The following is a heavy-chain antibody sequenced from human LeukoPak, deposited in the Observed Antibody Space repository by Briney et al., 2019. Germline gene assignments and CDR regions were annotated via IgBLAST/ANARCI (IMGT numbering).Heavy chain of an antibody. CDR2: INPSGGSI. J-gene: IGHJ4*02. V-gene: IGHV1-46*01. Sequence: ASVKVSCKASGYIFTSYYMYWVRQAPGQGLEWMGIINPSGGSIRYAQKFQGRVTMTRDTSISTAYMELSRLRSDDTAVYYCARDPGYDSSGYNTQGPTYYFDYWGQGTLVTVSS. D-gene: IGHD3-22*01. CDR1: GYIFTSYY. CDR3: ARDPGYDSSGYNTQGPTYYFDY.